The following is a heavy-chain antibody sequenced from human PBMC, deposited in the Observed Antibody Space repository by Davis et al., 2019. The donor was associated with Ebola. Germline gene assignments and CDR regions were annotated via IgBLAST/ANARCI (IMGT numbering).Heavy chain of an antibody. V-gene: IGHV3-33*06. Sequence: GESLKISCAASGFTFSSYWMSWVRQAPGKGLEWVAVIWYDGSNKYYADSVKGRFTISRDNSKNTLYLQMNSLRAEDTAVYYCAKGGVRGVIIPRGWFDPWGQGTLVTVSS. CDR3: AKGGVRGVIIPRGWFDP. CDR2: IWYDGSNK. J-gene: IGHJ5*02. CDR1: GFTFSSYW. D-gene: IGHD3-10*01.